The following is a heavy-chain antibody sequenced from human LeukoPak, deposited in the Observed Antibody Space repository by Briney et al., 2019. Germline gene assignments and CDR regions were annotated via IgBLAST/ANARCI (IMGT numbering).Heavy chain of an antibody. Sequence: GASVKVSCKASGYTFTSYAMHWVRQAPGQRLEWMGWINAGNGNTKYSQKFQGRVTITRDTSASTAYMELSSLRSEDTAVYYCARGRSPLYYYDSSGPGYWGQGTLVTVSS. CDR3: ARGRSPLYYYDSSGPGY. CDR2: INAGNGNT. V-gene: IGHV1-3*01. CDR1: GYTFTSYA. J-gene: IGHJ4*02. D-gene: IGHD3-22*01.